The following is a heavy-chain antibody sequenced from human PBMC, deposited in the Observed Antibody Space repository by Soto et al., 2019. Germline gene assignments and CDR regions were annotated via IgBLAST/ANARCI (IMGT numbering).Heavy chain of an antibody. V-gene: IGHV3-30-3*01. CDR2: ISYDGSNK. CDR3: ARDDYNAYYGMDV. J-gene: IGHJ6*02. Sequence: QVQLVESGGCVVQPGRSLRLSCAASGFTFRSDAMHWVRQAPGKRLEWVAVISYDGSNKYYADSVKGRFTISRDNSKNAQYLLMNSLRAEDTAVYYCARDDYNAYYGMDVWGQGTTVTVCS. D-gene: IGHD4-4*01. CDR1: GFTFRSDA.